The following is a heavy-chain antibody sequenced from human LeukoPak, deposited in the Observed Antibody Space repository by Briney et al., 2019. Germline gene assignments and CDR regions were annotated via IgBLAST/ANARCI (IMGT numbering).Heavy chain of an antibody. V-gene: IGHV3-74*01. J-gene: IGHJ4*02. CDR1: GFTFSSHW. CDR2: INGDGSST. D-gene: IGHD7-27*01. CDR3: ASPETGGFFDY. Sequence: GASLRLSCVASGFTFSSHWVHWVRQVPGKGLVWVSRINGDGSSTNYADSVKGRFTISRDNAKNTLYLQMNSLTIEDTAVYYCASPETGGFFDYWGQGTLVTVAS.